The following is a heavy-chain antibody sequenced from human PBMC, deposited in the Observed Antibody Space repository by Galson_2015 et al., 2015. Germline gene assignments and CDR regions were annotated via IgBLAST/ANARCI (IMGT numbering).Heavy chain of an antibody. Sequence: TRYSPSFQGQVTISADKSISTAYLQWSSLKASDTAMYYCARLRGEGYYGSGSLHYFDYWAQGTLVTVSS. J-gene: IGHJ4*02. V-gene: IGHV5-51*01. D-gene: IGHD3-10*01. CDR3: ARLRGEGYYGSGSLHYFDY. CDR2: T.